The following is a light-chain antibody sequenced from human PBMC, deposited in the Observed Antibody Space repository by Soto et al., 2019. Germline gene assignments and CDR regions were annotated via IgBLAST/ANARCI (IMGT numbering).Light chain of an antibody. V-gene: IGKV1-5*03. CDR1: QSISSW. J-gene: IGKJ5*01. Sequence: DIQMTQSPSTLSASVGVRVTITCRASQSISSWLAWYQQKPGKVPKLLIYKASSLESGVPSRFSGSGSGTEFTLTISSLQPDDFATYYCQQYNTYPITFGQGTRLEIK. CDR3: QQYNTYPIT. CDR2: KAS.